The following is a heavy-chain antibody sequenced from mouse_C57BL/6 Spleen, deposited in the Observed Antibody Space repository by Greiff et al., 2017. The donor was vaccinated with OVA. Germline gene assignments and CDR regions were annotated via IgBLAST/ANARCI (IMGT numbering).Heavy chain of an antibody. Sequence: QVQLQQPGAELVRPGSSVKLSCKASGYTFTSYWMHWVKQRPIQGLEWIGNIDPSDSETHYNQKFKDKATLTVDKSSSTAYMQLSSLTSEDSAVYYCARRGEYDNYDGAIDYWGQGTSVTVSS. CDR3: ARRGEYDNYDGAIDY. J-gene: IGHJ4*01. CDR2: IDPSDSET. CDR1: GYTFTSYW. D-gene: IGHD2-1*01. V-gene: IGHV1-52*01.